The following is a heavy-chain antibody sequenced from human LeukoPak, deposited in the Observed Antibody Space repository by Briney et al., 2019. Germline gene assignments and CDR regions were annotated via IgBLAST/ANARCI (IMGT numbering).Heavy chain of an antibody. CDR2: IIPIFGTA. V-gene: IGHV1-69*06. CDR1: GGTFSSYA. Sequence: ASVKVSCKASGGTFSSYAIGWVRQAPGQGLEWMGGIIPIFGTANYAQKFQGRVTITADKSTSTAYMELSSLRSEDTAVYYCAREAPSCSGGSCYGDYFDYWGQGTLVTVSS. D-gene: IGHD2-15*01. J-gene: IGHJ4*02. CDR3: AREAPSCSGGSCYGDYFDY.